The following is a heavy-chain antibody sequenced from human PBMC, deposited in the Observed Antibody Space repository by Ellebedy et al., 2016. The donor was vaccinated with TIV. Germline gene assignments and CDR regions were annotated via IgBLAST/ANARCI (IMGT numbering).Heavy chain of an antibody. V-gene: IGHV4-59*01. CDR3: AGDRVLRGGDPYSFYAMDV. D-gene: IGHD2-21*02. CDR1: GGSISNYY. J-gene: IGHJ6*02. Sequence: PSETLSLTCNVSGGSISNYYWSWIRLPPGKGLEWIGYVFHSGSTNYNPSLTSRVTMSVDTSQKQFSLKLTSVTAADTAGYYCAGDRVLRGGDPYSFYAMDVWGQGTTVTVSS. CDR2: VFHSGST.